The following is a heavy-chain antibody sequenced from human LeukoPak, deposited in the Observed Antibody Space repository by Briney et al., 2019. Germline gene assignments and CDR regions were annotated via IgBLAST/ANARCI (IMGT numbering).Heavy chain of an antibody. D-gene: IGHD5-12*01. Sequence: GGSLRLSCAASGFTFSSYGMHWVRQAPGKGLEWVAVISYDGSNKYYADPVKGRFTISRDNSKNTLYLQMNSLRAEDTAVYYCARAGWLRPYYFDYWGQGTLFTVSS. CDR1: GFTFSSYG. J-gene: IGHJ4*02. V-gene: IGHV3-30*03. CDR3: ARAGWLRPYYFDY. CDR2: ISYDGSNK.